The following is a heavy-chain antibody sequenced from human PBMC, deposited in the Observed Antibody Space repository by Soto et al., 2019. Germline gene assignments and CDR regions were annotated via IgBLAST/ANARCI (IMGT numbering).Heavy chain of an antibody. V-gene: IGHV1-2*04. D-gene: IGHD3-10*01. CDR3: AKGGGRHGEHAFDI. J-gene: IGHJ3*02. CDR2: INPNSGGT. CDR1: GYTFTGYY. Sequence: GATVKVSCKASGYTFTGYYMHWVRQAPGQGLEWMGWINPNSGGTNYAQKFQGWVTMTRDTSISTAYMELSRLRSDDTAVYYCAKGGGRHGEHAFDIWGQGTMVTVSS.